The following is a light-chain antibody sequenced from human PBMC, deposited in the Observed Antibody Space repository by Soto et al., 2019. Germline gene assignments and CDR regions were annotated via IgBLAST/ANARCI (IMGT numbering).Light chain of an antibody. CDR1: SSEVGSYNL. CDR2: EAT. V-gene: IGLV2-23*01. CDR3: GSYVGSIIVG. J-gene: IGLJ2*01. Sequence: QSALTQPASVSGSPGQSITISCTGTSSEVGSYNLVSWYQHHPGKAPKLMIYEATKLPSGVSDRFSASKSGNTASLTISGLLAENEAEYYCGSYVGSIIVGFGGGTKLT.